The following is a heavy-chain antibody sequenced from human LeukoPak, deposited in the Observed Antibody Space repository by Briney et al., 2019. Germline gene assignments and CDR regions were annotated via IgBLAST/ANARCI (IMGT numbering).Heavy chain of an antibody. CDR2: ITDRGINT. J-gene: IGHJ4*02. D-gene: IGHD2-15*01. V-gene: IGHV3-23*01. CDR1: GFTFSSYA. Sequence: PGGSLRLSCAASGFTFSSYAVAWVRQAPVRGLEWVSVITDRGINTYYTDSVKGRFTISRDNSKNTLYLQMNSLRAEDTAVYYCAKGTLGSCSGASCYPLDYWGQGTLVTVSS. CDR3: AKGTLGSCSGASCYPLDY.